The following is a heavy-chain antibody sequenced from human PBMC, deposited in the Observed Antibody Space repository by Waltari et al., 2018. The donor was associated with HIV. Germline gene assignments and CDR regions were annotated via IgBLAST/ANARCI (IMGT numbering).Heavy chain of an antibody. J-gene: IGHJ6*03. V-gene: IGHV3-11*05. D-gene: IGHD3-3*01. Sequence: IESGGGLVKPGGSLRLSCAASGFSFTAYDMAWVRHSPGKGLQWVAYINSRSTADNYAGSVRGRFTIARDNAKSSLFLQMDNLRVEDTGIYYCARVMFDYWSPSHMDVWGKGTTVTVS. CDR2: INSRSTAD. CDR3: ARVMFDYWSPSHMDV. CDR1: GFSFTAYD.